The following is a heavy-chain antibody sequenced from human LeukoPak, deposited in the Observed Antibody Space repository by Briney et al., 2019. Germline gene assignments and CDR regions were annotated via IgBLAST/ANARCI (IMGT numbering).Heavy chain of an antibody. J-gene: IGHJ4*02. V-gene: IGHV3-33*01. CDR1: GFTFSSYG. CDR2: IWYDGSNK. D-gene: IGHD4-11*01. Sequence: GGSLRLSCAASGFTFSSYGMHWVRQAPGKGLEWVAVIWYDGSNKYYADSVKGRLTISRDNSKNTLYLQMNSLRAEDTAVYYCAREPTYSIPYYFDYWGQGTLVTVSS. CDR3: AREPTYSIPYYFDY.